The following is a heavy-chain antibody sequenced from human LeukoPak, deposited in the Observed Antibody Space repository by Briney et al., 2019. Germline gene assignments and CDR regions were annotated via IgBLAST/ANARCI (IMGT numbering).Heavy chain of an antibody. D-gene: IGHD3-16*01. CDR1: GYTFTGYY. V-gene: IGHV1-69*05. J-gene: IGHJ6*03. Sequence: SVKVSCKASGYTFTGYYMHWVRQAPGQGLEWMGGIIPIFGTANYAQKFQGRVTITTDESTSTAYMELSSLRSEDTAVYYCASSPSLMYHYYYYMDVWGKGTTVTVSS. CDR3: ASSPSLMYHYYYYMDV. CDR2: IIPIFGTA.